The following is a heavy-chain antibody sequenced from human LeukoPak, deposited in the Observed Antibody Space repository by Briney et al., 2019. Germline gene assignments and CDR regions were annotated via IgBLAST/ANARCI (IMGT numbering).Heavy chain of an antibody. CDR2: INPSGGST. J-gene: IGHJ6*02. D-gene: IGHD2-15*01. CDR1: GYTFTSYG. Sequence: ASVKVSCKASGYTFTSYGISWVRQAPGQGLEWMGIINPSGGSTSYAQKFQGRVTMTRDTSTSTVYMELSSLRSEDTAVYYCARKSVADYYYGMDVWGQGTTVTVSS. V-gene: IGHV1-46*01. CDR3: ARKSVADYYYGMDV.